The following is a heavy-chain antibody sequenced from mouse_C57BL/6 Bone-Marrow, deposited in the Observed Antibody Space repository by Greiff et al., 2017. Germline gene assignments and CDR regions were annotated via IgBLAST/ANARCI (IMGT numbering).Heavy chain of an antibody. CDR3: ARFDCGSSSVLYVDV. D-gene: IGHD1-1*01. V-gene: IGHV1-59*01. CDR1: GYTFTSYW. CDR2: IDPSDSYT. Sequence: QVQLKQPGAELVRPGTSVKLSCKASGYTFTSYWMHWVKQRPGQGLEWIGVIDPSDSYTNYNQKFKGKATLTVDTSSSTAYMQLSSLTSEDSAVYYCARFDCGSSSVLYVDVWGTGTTVTVSS. J-gene: IGHJ1*03.